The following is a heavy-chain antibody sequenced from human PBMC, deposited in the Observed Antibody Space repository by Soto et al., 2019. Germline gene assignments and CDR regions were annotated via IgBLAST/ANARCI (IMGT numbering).Heavy chain of an antibody. D-gene: IGHD6-13*01. CDR3: ARVTAAGHLDP. J-gene: IGHJ5*02. CDR1: GGSISSYY. V-gene: IGHV4-4*07. CDR2: XYXSXXX. Sequence: PSETLSLTCTVSGGSISSYYWSWIRQPAGKGLEXIXXXYXSXXXNXXXXLKSRVTMSVDTSKNQFSLKLSSVTAADTAVYYCARVTAAGHLDPWGQGTLVTVSS.